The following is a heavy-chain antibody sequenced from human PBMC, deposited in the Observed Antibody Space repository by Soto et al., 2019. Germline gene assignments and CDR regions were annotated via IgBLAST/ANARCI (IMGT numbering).Heavy chain of an antibody. J-gene: IGHJ6*02. D-gene: IGHD2-8*01. CDR1: GYSFTDYH. Sequence: QVQLVQSGAEVKKPGASVKVSCKASGYSFTDYHIHWVRQAPGQGLEWLGRINPKSGGTSTAQKFQGWVTMTTDTSISTASMELTRLPSDATAIYYCARGDSTDCSNGVCSFFYNHDMDVWGQGTTVTVSS. CDR2: INPKSGGT. CDR3: ARGDSTDCSNGVCSFFYNHDMDV. V-gene: IGHV1-2*04.